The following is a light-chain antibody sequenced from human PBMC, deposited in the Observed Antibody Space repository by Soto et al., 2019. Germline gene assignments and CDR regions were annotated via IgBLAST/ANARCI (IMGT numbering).Light chain of an antibody. CDR1: SSDVGAYNY. CDR3: SSYAGSYTWV. CDR2: DVS. Sequence: QSALTQPRSVSGSPGQTVTVSCTGTSSDVGAYNYVSWYRHHPGNAPKFLIYDVSRRPSGVPDRFSASKSGNTASLTISGLQAEDEADYYCSSYAGSYTWVFGGGTMLTVL. V-gene: IGLV2-11*01. J-gene: IGLJ3*02.